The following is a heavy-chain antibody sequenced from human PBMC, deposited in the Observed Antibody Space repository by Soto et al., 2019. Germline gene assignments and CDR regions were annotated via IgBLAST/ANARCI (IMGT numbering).Heavy chain of an antibody. J-gene: IGHJ5*02. CDR1: GFTFSSYW. CDR2: INSDGSST. Sequence: GESLKISCAASGFTFSSYWMHWVRQAPGKGLVWVSRINSDGSSTSYADSVKGRFTISRDNAKNTLYLQMNSLRAEDTAVYYCARKKISSHTSFWFDPWGQGTLVTVSS. CDR3: ARKKISSHTSFWFDP. V-gene: IGHV3-74*01. D-gene: IGHD6-13*01.